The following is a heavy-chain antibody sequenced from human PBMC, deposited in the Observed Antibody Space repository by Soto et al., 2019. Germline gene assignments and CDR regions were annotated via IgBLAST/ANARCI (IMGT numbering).Heavy chain of an antibody. J-gene: IGHJ4*02. V-gene: IGHV3-30-3*01. CDR3: ARSIAVAGTPEFDY. Sequence: QVQLVESGGGVVQPGRSLRLSCAASGFTFSSYTMHWVRQAQGKGLEWVAVISYDNGVNKYYADSVKGRFTISRDNSKNTLYLQMNSLRAEDTAVYYCARSIAVAGTPEFDYWGQGALVTVSS. CDR1: GFTFSSYT. CDR2: ISYDNGVNK. D-gene: IGHD6-19*01.